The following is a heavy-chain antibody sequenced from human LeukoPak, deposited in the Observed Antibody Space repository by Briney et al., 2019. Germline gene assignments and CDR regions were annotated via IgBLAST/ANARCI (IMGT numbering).Heavy chain of an antibody. Sequence: GGTLRLSCATSGFIFSHHGMNWVRQAPGKGLEWVSGIRADAVTTYYADSVKGRFTISRDSAKNSLYLQMNSLRAEDTAVYYCARAGFVGGFDYWGQGTLVTVSS. CDR2: IRADAVTT. J-gene: IGHJ4*02. CDR3: ARAGFVGGFDY. V-gene: IGHV3-48*04. CDR1: GFIFSHHG. D-gene: IGHD3-10*01.